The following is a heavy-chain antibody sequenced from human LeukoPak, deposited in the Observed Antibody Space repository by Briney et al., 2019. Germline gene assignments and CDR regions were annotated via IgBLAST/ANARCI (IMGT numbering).Heavy chain of an antibody. D-gene: IGHD3-22*01. Sequence: GESLKISCKGSGYSFTSYWIGWVRQMPGKGLGWMGIIYPGDSDNRYRTSFQGQVTISADKSISTAYLQWSSLKASDTAMYYCARQVVITTGIDCWGQGTLVTVSS. V-gene: IGHV5-51*01. J-gene: IGHJ4*02. CDR1: GYSFTSYW. CDR3: ARQVVITTGIDC. CDR2: IYPGDSDN.